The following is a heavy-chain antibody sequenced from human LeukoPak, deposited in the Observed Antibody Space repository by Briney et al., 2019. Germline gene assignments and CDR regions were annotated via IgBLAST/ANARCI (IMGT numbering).Heavy chain of an antibody. J-gene: IGHJ6*03. D-gene: IGHD3-3*01. Sequence: PSETLSLTCTVSGYSISSGYYWGWIRQPPGKGLEWIGSIYHSGSTYHNPSLKSRVTISVDTSKNQFSLKLSSVTAADTAVYYCAIRGTVRFLEWFTNYYYMDVWGKGTTVTVSS. CDR3: AIRGTVRFLEWFTNYYYMDV. CDR1: GYSISSGYY. V-gene: IGHV4-38-2*02. CDR2: IYHSGST.